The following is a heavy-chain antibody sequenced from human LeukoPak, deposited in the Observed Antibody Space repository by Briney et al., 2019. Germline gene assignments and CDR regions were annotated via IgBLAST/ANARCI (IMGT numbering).Heavy chain of an antibody. V-gene: IGHV1-46*01. CDR3: ARDYYDSSGYYRGHDAFDI. CDR1: GYTFTSYY. CDR2: INPSGGST. D-gene: IGHD3-22*01. Sequence: ASVKVSCKASGYTFTSYYMHWVRQAPGQGLEWMGIINPSGGSTSYAQKFQGRVTMTRDTSTSTVYMELSSLRSEDTAVYYCARDYYDSSGYYRGHDAFDIWDQGTMVTVSS. J-gene: IGHJ3*02.